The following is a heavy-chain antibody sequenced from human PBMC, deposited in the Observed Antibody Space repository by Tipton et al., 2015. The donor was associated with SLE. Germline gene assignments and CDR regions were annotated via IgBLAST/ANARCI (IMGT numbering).Heavy chain of an antibody. J-gene: IGHJ3*02. D-gene: IGHD3-10*01. V-gene: IGHV3-33*01. CDR1: GFTFSSYG. CDR3: AREVVTMVRGALDI. Sequence: SLRLSCAASGFTFSSYGMHWVRQAPGKGLEWVAVIWYDGSNKYYADSVKGRFTISRDNSKNTLYLQMNSLRAEDTAVYYCAREVVTMVRGALDIWGQGTMVTVSS. CDR2: IWYDGSNK.